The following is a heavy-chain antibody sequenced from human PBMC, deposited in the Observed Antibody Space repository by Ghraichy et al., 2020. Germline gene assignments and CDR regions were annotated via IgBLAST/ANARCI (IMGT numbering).Heavy chain of an antibody. V-gene: IGHV3-7*01. CDR3: ARGGIVVGPKPYYYYMDV. CDR1: GFTFSSYW. D-gene: IGHD2-2*01. J-gene: IGHJ6*03. CDR2: IKQDGSEK. Sequence: GGSLRLSCAASGFTFSSYWMSWVRQAPGKGLEWVANIKQDGSEKYYVDSVKGRFTISRDNAKNSLYLQMNSLRAEDTAVYYCARGGIVVGPKPYYYYMDVWGKGNTVTVSS.